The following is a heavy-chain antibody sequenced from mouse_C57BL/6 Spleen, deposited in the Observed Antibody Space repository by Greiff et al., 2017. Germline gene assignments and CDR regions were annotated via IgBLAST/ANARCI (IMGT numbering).Heavy chain of an antibody. CDR1: GYTFTSYW. CDR2: IDPSDSYT. J-gene: IGHJ2*01. D-gene: IGHD1-1*01. V-gene: IGHV1-69*01. Sequence: VQLQQPGAELVMPGASVKLSCKASGYTFTSYWMHWVKQRPGQGLEWIGEIDPSDSYTNYNQKFKGKSTLTVDKSSSTAYMQLSSLTSEDSAVYYCARGCFITTGDYWGQGTTLTVSS. CDR3: ARGCFITTGDY.